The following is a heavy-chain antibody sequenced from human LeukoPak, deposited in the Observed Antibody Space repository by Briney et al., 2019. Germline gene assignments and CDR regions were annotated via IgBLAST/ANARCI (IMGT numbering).Heavy chain of an antibody. V-gene: IGHV4-39*01. CDR1: GGSVGSSDSY. D-gene: IGHD2-21*01. CDR2: IYYGETT. CDR3: ARRGLVVVPL. Sequence: SETLSLTCTVSGGSVGSSDSYWVWVRQPPGKGLEWVGSIYYGETTHYNPSLKSRVTVSVDTSKNQCSLSLTSVTAADTAVYYCARRGLVVVPLWGQGTLVTVSS. J-gene: IGHJ4*02.